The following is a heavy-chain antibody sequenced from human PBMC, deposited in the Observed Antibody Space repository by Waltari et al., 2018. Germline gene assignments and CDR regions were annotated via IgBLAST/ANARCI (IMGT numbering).Heavy chain of an antibody. D-gene: IGHD1-20*01. CDR1: GGSISSHY. J-gene: IGHJ4*02. V-gene: IGHV4-59*11. Sequence: QVQLQESGPGLVKPSETLSLTCTVSGGSISSHYWSWIRQPPGKGLEWIGYIYYSGSTTYNPSLKSRVTISVDTSKNQFSLKLSSVTAADTAVYYCARDNSVFYYFDYWGQGTLVTVSS. CDR2: IYYSGST. CDR3: ARDNSVFYYFDY.